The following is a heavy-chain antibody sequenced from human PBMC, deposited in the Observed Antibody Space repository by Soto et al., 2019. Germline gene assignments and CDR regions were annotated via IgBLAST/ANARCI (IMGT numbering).Heavy chain of an antibody. CDR2: IYWDDDR. CDR1: GFSLSANGVA. V-gene: IGHV2-5*02. CDR3: PQQTQTGYRLFDT. J-gene: IGHJ1*01. Sequence: QITLKESGPTIVKPTQTVTLTCAVSGFSLSANGVAVAWIRQSPGQALEWLALIYWDDDRRYSPSLADRLTIGQAASRNQVVLTMTNVHPVDTGTYFCPQQTQTGYRLFDTWVRGTLVTVSS. D-gene: IGHD5-18*01.